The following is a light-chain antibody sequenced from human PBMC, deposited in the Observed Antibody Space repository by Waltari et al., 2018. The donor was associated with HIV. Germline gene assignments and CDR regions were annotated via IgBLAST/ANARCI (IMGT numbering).Light chain of an antibody. Sequence: DIQMTQSPSSLSASVGDRVTITCQASQDISKYLSWHQQKPGKAPKLLISDASNLQTGVPSSFSGSGSGTDFTFTISSLQPEDIATYFCQQYDNLPFTFGPGTKVDIK. CDR2: DAS. CDR3: QQYDNLPFT. J-gene: IGKJ3*01. V-gene: IGKV1-33*01. CDR1: QDISKY.